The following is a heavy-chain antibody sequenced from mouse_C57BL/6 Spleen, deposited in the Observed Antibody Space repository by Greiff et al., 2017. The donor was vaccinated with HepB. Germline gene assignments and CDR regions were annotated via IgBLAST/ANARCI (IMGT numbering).Heavy chain of an antibody. J-gene: IGHJ1*03. CDR1: GYTFTDYY. Sequence: VQLKQSGPVLVKPGASVKMSCKASGYTFTDYYMNWVKQSHGNSLEWIGVINPYNGGTSYNQKFKGKATLTVDKSSSTAYMELNSLTSEDSAVYYCAYGSAPVGYFDVWGTGTTVTVSS. D-gene: IGHD1-1*01. CDR3: AYGSAPVGYFDV. V-gene: IGHV1-19*01. CDR2: INPYNGGT.